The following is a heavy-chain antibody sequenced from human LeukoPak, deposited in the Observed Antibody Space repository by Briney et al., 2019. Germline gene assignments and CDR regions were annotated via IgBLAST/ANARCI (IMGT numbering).Heavy chain of an antibody. J-gene: IGHJ4*02. CDR1: GYTFTSYY. CDR3: ARARPYYDSSGYLVYYFDY. CDR2: INSSGGGT. D-gene: IGHD3-22*01. Sequence: ASVKVSCKASGYTFTSYYIHWVRQAPGQGLEWMGIINSSGGGTSYAQKFQGRVTMTRDTSTSTVYMELSSLRSEDTAVYYCARARPYYDSSGYLVYYFDYWGQGTLVTVSS. V-gene: IGHV1-46*01.